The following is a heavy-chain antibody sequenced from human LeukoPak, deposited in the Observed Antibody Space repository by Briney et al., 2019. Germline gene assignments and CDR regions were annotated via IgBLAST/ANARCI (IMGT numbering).Heavy chain of an antibody. Sequence: GGSLRLSCAASGFTFNSFEMNWVRQAPGKGLEWVGRIKSEAGGGTTDYAAPVNGRFTISRDDSKDTLFLQMNSLKTEDTAVYYCTTCCSRFSISWGQGTLVTVSS. CDR3: TTCCSRFSIS. V-gene: IGHV3-15*01. CDR1: GFTFNSFE. D-gene: IGHD2-21*01. CDR2: IKSEAGGGTT. J-gene: IGHJ5*02.